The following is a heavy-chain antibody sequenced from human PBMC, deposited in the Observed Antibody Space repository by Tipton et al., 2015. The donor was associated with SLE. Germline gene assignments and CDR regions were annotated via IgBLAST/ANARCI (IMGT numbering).Heavy chain of an antibody. D-gene: IGHD3-3*01. CDR1: GGSTSNSNHY. CDR3: ARGNDFWSAEMDY. CDR2: VDYSGST. Sequence: TLSLTCTVSGGSTSNSNHYWGWVRQPPGKGLEWIGSVDYSGSTKYNPSLRSRLTISVDTSKNPFSLKLSSVTAADTAVYYCARGNDFWSAEMDYWGQGTLVTVSS. J-gene: IGHJ4*02. V-gene: IGHV4-39*01.